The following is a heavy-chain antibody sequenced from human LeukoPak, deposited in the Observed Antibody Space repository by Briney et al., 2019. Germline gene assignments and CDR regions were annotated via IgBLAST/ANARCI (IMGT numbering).Heavy chain of an antibody. D-gene: IGHD5-18*01. CDR3: ARDRVDTTTVRSNYYYYMDV. Sequence: SVKVSCKASGGTFSSYAISWVRQAPGQGLEWMGGIIPIFGTANYAQKVQGRVTITADESTSTAYMELSSLRSEDTAVYYCARDRVDTTTVRSNYYYYMDVWGKGTTVTVSS. J-gene: IGHJ6*03. CDR1: GGTFSSYA. CDR2: IIPIFGTA. V-gene: IGHV1-69*13.